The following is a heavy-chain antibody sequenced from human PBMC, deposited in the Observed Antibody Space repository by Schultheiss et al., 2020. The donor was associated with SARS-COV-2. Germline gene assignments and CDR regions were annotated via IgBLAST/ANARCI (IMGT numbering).Heavy chain of an antibody. CDR1: GYTFTSYD. V-gene: IGHV1-2*02. CDR3: ASLRGIGYYYYMDV. D-gene: IGHD3-16*01. Sequence: ASVKVSCKASGYTFTSYDINWVRQATGQGLEWMGWMNPNSGGTKYAQKFQDRVTMTRDTSISTAYMELRRLRSDDTAVYYCASLRGIGYYYYMDVWGKGTTVTVSS. CDR2: MNPNSGGT. J-gene: IGHJ6*03.